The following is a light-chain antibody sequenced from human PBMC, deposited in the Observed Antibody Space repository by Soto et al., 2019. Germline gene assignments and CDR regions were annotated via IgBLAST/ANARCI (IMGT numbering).Light chain of an antibody. J-gene: IGKJ5*01. V-gene: IGKV3-11*01. CDR1: QSVGTY. Sequence: EILLTQSPATLSLSPGEGATLSCRSSQSVGTYLAWYQQRPGPAPRLLIYDASNRATGIPARFSGSGSGTDFTLTISSLEPEDFAVYYCQQRSSWPPITFGQGTRLEI. CDR2: DAS. CDR3: QQRSSWPPIT.